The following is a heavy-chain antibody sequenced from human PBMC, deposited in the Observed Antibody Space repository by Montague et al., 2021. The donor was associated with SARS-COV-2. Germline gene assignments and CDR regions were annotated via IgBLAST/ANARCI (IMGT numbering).Heavy chain of an antibody. J-gene: IGHJ4*02. CDR3: ARVFATVGAMDRNDY. V-gene: IGHV3-48*03. D-gene: IGHD1-26*01. Sequence: SLRLSCAASGSSFSSYEMNWVRQAPGKGLEWVAYISSSGSTIYYADSVKGRFTISRDNAKNSLYLQMNSLRAEDTAVYYCARVFATVGAMDRNDYWGQGTLVTVSS. CDR1: GSSFSSYE. CDR2: ISSSGSTI.